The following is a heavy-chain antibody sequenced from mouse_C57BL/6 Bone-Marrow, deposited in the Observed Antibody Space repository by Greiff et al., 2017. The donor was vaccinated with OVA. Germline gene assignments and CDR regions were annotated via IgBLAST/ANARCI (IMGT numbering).Heavy chain of an antibody. Sequence: EVMLVESGGGLVKPGGSLKLSCAASGFTFSDYGMHWVRQAPEKGLEWVAYISSGSSTIYYADTVKGRFTISRDNAKNTLCLQMTSLRSEDTAMYYCARRWLLPYYYAMDYWGQGTSVTVSS. CDR2: ISSGSSTI. J-gene: IGHJ4*01. CDR1: GFTFSDYG. CDR3: ARRWLLPYYYAMDY. D-gene: IGHD2-3*01. V-gene: IGHV5-17*01.